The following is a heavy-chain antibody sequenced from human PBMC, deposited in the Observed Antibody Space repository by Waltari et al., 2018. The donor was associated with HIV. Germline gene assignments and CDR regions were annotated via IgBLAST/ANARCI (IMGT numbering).Heavy chain of an antibody. CDR2: IFSNDEK. Sequence: QVTLKESGPVLVIPTETLTLTRTVSGFSLSNARMGVSWIRQPPGKALEWLAHIFSNDEKSYSTSLRSRLTISKDTSKSQVVLTMTNMDPVDTSTYYCARIRDGIRVYGSGYYFDYWGQGTLVTVSS. CDR1: GFSLSNARMG. D-gene: IGHD3-10*01. J-gene: IGHJ4*02. CDR3: ARIRDGIRVYGSGYYFDY. V-gene: IGHV2-26*01.